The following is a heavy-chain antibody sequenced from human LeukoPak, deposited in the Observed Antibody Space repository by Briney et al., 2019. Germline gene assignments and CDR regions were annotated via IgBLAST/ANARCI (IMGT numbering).Heavy chain of an antibody. J-gene: IGHJ6*02. CDR3: AKDSVSGWPKYYYYYGMDV. CDR1: GFTFSSYG. CDR2: ISYDGSNK. Sequence: GRSLRLSCAASGFTFSSYGMHWVRQAPGKGLEWVAVISYDGSNKYCADSVKGRFTISRDNSKNTLYLQMNSLRAEDTAVYYCAKDSVSGWPKYYYYYGMDVWGQGTTVTVSS. V-gene: IGHV3-30*18. D-gene: IGHD6-19*01.